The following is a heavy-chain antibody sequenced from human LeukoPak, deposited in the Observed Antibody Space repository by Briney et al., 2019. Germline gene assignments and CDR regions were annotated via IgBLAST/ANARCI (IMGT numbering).Heavy chain of an antibody. CDR1: GYTFTSYY. CDR3: ARDGSDGSSGFNSMDV. J-gene: IGHJ6*03. Sequence: ASVKVSCKASGYTFTSYYIHWVRQAPGQGLEWMGIINSSGGSTNYAQKFQGRVTMTRDTATSTVYMELSSLRSEDTAVYYCARDGSDGSSGFNSMDVWGKGTTVTVSS. D-gene: IGHD3-22*01. CDR2: INSSGGST. V-gene: IGHV1-46*01.